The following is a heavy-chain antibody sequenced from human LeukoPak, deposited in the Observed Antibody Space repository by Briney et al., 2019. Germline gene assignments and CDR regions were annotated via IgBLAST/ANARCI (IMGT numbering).Heavy chain of an antibody. Sequence: SETLSLTCTVSGGSISSYYRGWLRQPPGKGLEWIGYIYYSGSTNYNPSLKSRVTISVDTSKNQFSLKLSSVTAADTAVYYCARHLRNHDAFDIWGQGTMVPVSS. J-gene: IGHJ3*02. V-gene: IGHV4-59*08. CDR3: ARHLRNHDAFDI. CDR2: IYYSGST. D-gene: IGHD1-14*01. CDR1: GGSISSYY.